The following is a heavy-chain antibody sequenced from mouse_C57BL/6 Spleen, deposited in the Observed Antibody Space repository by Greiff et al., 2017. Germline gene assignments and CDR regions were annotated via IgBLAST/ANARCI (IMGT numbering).Heavy chain of an antibody. CDR2: IYPGDGDT. CDR1: GYAFSSSW. V-gene: IGHV1-82*01. CDR3: ARCDVPGAMDY. Sequence: QVQLQQSGPELVKPGASVTISCKASGYAFSSSWMNWVKQRPGKGLEWIGRIYPGDGDTNYNGKFKGKATLTAYKSSSTAYMQLSSLTSEDSAVYLCARCDVPGAMDYWGQGTSVTVSS. J-gene: IGHJ4*01.